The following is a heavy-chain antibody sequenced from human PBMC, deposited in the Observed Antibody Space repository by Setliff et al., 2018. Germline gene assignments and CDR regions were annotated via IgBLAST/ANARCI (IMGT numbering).Heavy chain of an antibody. CDR1: GFTFSSYS. Sequence: GGSLRLSCAASGFTFSSYSMNWVRQAPGKGLEWVSSISSSSSYIYYADSVKGRFTISRDNAKNSLYLQMNSLRAEDTAVYYCGLHVRGYSYGYFDYWGQGTLVTVSS. D-gene: IGHD5-18*01. CDR2: ISSSSSYI. V-gene: IGHV3-21*01. CDR3: GLHVRGYSYGYFDY. J-gene: IGHJ4*02.